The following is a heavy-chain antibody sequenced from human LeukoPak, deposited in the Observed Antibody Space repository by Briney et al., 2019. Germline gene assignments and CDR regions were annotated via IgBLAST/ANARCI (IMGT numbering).Heavy chain of an antibody. CDR1: GFPFSSYA. V-gene: IGHV3-23*01. D-gene: IGHD3-22*01. J-gene: IGHJ4*02. CDR2: ISGSGGST. Sequence: LPGGSLRLSCAASGFPFSSYAMSWVRQAPGKGLEWVSAISGSGGSTYYADSVKGRFTISRDNSKNTLYLQMNSLRAEDTAVYYCAKDWYYYDSSGYFGGVYFDYWGQGTLVTVSS. CDR3: AKDWYYYDSSGYFGGVYFDY.